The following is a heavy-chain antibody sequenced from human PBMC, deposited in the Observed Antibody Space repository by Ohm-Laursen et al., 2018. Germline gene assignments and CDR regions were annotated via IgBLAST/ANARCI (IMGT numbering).Heavy chain of an antibody. J-gene: IGHJ6*02. CDR2: ISGSGGST. Sequence: SLRLSCSASGFTFSSYAMSWVRQAPGKGLEWVSAISGSGGSTYYADSVKGRFTISRDISKNTVYLQMNSLRAEDTAVYYCARDRILAAAYNGMDVWGQGTTVTVSS. D-gene: IGHD6-13*01. CDR3: ARDRILAAAYNGMDV. V-gene: IGHV3-23*01. CDR1: GFTFSSYA.